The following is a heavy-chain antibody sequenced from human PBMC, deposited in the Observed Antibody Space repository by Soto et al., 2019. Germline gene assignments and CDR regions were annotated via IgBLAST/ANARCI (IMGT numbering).Heavy chain of an antibody. D-gene: IGHD5-12*01. CDR2: IYPGDSDT. CDR3: ASQEMATKHVVAFDI. V-gene: IGHV5-51*01. Sequence: GESLKISCKASGYSFTTYWIGWVRQMPGKGLEWMGIIYPGDSDTKYSPSLQGQVTISADKSISTAYLQWSSLKASDTAMYYCASQEMATKHVVAFDIWGQGTMVTVSS. J-gene: IGHJ3*02. CDR1: GYSFTTYW.